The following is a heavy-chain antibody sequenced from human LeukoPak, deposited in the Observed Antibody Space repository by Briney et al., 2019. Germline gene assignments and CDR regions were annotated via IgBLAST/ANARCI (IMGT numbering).Heavy chain of an antibody. D-gene: IGHD2-2*01. Sequence: PGGSLRLSCEASGFTFSSYDMHWVRQAPGKGLEWVAFIRYDGSNKYYADSVKGRFAISRDNSKNTLYLQMNSLRAEDTAVYYCAKDGPVGRYYMDVWGKGTAVTVSS. CDR3: AKDGPVGRYYMDV. V-gene: IGHV3-30*02. J-gene: IGHJ6*03. CDR1: GFTFSSYD. CDR2: IRYDGSNK.